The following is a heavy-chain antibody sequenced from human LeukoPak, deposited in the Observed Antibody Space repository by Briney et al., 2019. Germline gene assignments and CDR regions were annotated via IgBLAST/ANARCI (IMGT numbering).Heavy chain of an antibody. CDR3: DKDKTLVSRGAFDI. Sequence: GGSLRLSCAASGFTFDDYAMHWVRQAPGKGLVWVSGISWNSGSIGYADSVKGRFTISRDHAKNSLYLQMNSLRAEDMALYYCDKDKTLVSRGAFDIWGQGTTVTVSS. CDR1: GFTFDDYA. CDR2: ISWNSGSI. J-gene: IGHJ3*02. D-gene: IGHD2-21*01. V-gene: IGHV3-9*03.